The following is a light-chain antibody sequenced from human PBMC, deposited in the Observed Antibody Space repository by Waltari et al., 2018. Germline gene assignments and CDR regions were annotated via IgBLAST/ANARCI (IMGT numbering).Light chain of an antibody. J-gene: IGKJ4*01. CDR2: WAS. CDR1: QSVLYSSANKSY. Sequence: DIVMTQSPDSLAVSLGERATINCKSSQSVLYSSANKSYLNWYQQKPGQPPKLLIYWASTRESGVPDRISGAGSGTDFTLTISSLQSEDVAVYYCQQYYSTPLTFGGGTKMEIK. V-gene: IGKV4-1*01. CDR3: QQYYSTPLT.